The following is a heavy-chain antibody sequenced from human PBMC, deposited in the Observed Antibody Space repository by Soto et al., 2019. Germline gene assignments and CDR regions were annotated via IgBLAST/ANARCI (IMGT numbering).Heavy chain of an antibody. J-gene: IGHJ5*02. CDR1: GFTFSSLD. CDR3: AKEYSASSPDP. D-gene: IGHD6-6*01. Sequence: EVQLLESGGGLAQPGGSLRLSCDASGFTFSSLDMSWVRQAPGKGLEWVSGISRSGDKTYYAGSVKGRFTISRDNSKNTLYLQMSSLRDEDTALYYCAKEYSASSPDPWGQGTLVIVSS. CDR2: ISRSGDKT. V-gene: IGHV3-23*01.